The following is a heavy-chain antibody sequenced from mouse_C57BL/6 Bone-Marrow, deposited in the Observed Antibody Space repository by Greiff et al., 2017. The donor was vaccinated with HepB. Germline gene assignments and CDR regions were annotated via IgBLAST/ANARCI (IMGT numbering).Heavy chain of an antibody. D-gene: IGHD1-1*01. CDR1: GFTFSSYT. CDR3: ARQIYYYGSRWGFAY. V-gene: IGHV5-9*01. J-gene: IGHJ3*01. Sequence: EVQVVESGGGLVKPGGSLKLSCAASGFTFSSYTMSWVRQTPEKRLEWVATISGGGGNTYYPDSVKGRFTISRDNAKNTLYLQMSSLRSEDTALYYCARQIYYYGSRWGFAYWGQGTLVTVSA. CDR2: ISGGGGNT.